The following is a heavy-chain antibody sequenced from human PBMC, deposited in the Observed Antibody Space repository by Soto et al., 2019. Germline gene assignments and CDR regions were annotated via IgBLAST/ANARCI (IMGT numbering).Heavy chain of an antibody. Sequence: PSETLSLTCSVSVGSINSGGYYWNWIRQTPGKGLEWIGYIYSSGSTYYNLSLKSRVTISVDTSKNQFSLKLASVTAADTAVYYCARSNTVMVIKLDYWGQGILVTVSS. CDR3: ARSNTVMVIKLDY. CDR1: VGSINSGGYY. CDR2: IYSSGST. D-gene: IGHD5-18*01. V-gene: IGHV4-30-4*01. J-gene: IGHJ4*02.